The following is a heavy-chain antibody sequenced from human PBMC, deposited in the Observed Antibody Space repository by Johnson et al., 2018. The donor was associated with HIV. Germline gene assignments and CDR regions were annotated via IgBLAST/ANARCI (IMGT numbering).Heavy chain of an antibody. V-gene: IGHV3-9*01. Sequence: VESGGGLVQPGRSLRLSCAASGFTFDDYAMHWVRQAPGKGLEWVSGISWNSGSIGYADSVKGRFTISRDNAKNSLYLQMNSLGAEDTAVYYCARAPHPQWQWLPPGAFDIWGQGTMVTVSS. CDR1: GFTFDDYA. J-gene: IGHJ3*02. CDR2: ISWNSGSI. CDR3: ARAPHPQWQWLPPGAFDI. D-gene: IGHD6-19*01.